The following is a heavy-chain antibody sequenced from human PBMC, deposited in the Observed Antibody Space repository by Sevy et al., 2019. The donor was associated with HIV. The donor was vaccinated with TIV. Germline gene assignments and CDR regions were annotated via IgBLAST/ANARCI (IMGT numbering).Heavy chain of an antibody. D-gene: IGHD1-26*01. CDR3: ARAGPVLQYARGSYGENFAFDI. J-gene: IGHJ3*02. CDR1: GFDFSYYY. CDR2: ISHSSTTI. V-gene: IGHV3-11*01. Sequence: GESLKISCAASGFDFSYYYMSWIRQAPGKGLEWLSHISHSSTTIYYANSLKGRFTISRDNAKNSLYLQMNNLTAEHTAVYDCARAGPVLQYARGSYGENFAFDIWGQGTMVTVSS.